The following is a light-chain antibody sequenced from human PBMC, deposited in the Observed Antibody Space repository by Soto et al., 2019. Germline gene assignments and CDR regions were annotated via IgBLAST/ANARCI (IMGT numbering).Light chain of an antibody. J-gene: IGKJ1*01. CDR1: QSLGNN. CDR2: GAS. CDR3: LQYNKWPRT. V-gene: IGKV3-15*01. Sequence: EIVMTQSPATLTLSPGERATLSCRANQSLGNNIAWYQQKPGQAPRLLIYGASTGATGLPARFSGSGSGTEFTLSISSLQSEHFAVYYCLQYNKWPRTFGQGTKVDIK.